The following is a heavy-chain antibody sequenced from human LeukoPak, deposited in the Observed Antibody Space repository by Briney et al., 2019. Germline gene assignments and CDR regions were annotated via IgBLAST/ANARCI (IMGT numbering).Heavy chain of an antibody. V-gene: IGHV4-59*08. J-gene: IGHJ4*02. D-gene: IGHD3-10*01. CDR2: FYNSGRS. CDR3: AGYGSGSYYNLDY. Sequence: SETLSLTCTVSDDSISDYYRGWIRQPPGKGLEWIGYFYNSGRSNYNPSLKSRVTISVDTSKNQFSLKLSPVTAADTAVYYCAGYGSGSYYNLDYWGQGTLVTVSS. CDR1: DDSISDYY.